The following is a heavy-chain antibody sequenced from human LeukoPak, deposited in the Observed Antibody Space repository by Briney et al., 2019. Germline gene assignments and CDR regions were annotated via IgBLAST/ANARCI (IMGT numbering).Heavy chain of an antibody. CDR2: ISYDGSNK. J-gene: IGHJ3*02. CDR3: AKDDGWFGELWRPSGAFDI. D-gene: IGHD3-10*01. V-gene: IGHV3-30-3*01. Sequence: GRSLRLSCAASGFTFSSYAMHWVRQAPGKGLEWVAVISYDGSNKYYADSVKGRFTISRDNSKNTLYLQMNSLRAEDTAVYYCAKDDGWFGELWRPSGAFDIWGQGTMVTVSS. CDR1: GFTFSSYA.